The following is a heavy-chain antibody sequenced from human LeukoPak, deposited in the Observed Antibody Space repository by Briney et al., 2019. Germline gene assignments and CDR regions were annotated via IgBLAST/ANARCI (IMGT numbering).Heavy chain of an antibody. D-gene: IGHD2-21*02. V-gene: IGHV1-2*02. Sequence: ASVKVSCKASGYTFTGYYLHWVRQAPGQGLEWLGWNNPNSGGTNYAQNFQGRVTMTSDTSITTTYMELSRLRSDDTAVYYCARDPRVVATRVSYMDVWGKGTTVTVSS. J-gene: IGHJ6*03. CDR3: ARDPRVVATRVSYMDV. CDR2: NNPNSGGT. CDR1: GYTFTGYY.